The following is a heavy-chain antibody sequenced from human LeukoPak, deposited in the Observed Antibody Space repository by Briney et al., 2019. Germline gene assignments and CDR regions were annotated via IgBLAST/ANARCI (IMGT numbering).Heavy chain of an antibody. J-gene: IGHJ4*02. CDR3: AAWTDRGYSY. CDR2: INPDGDGM. D-gene: IGHD5-12*01. CDR1: GFTFSRSW. V-gene: IGHV3-7*01. Sequence: PGGSLRLSCTASGFTFSRSWRNWIRQAPGKGLEWVANINPDGDGMRFVDSVKGRFTMSRDNAQSSLHLQMNSLRVEDTAFYYCAAWTDRGYSYWGQGVLVTVSS.